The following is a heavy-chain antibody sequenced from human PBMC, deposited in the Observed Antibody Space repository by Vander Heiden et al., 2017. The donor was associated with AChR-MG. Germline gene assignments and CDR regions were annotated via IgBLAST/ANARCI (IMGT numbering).Heavy chain of an antibody. CDR3: ARRVGDTSCDY. J-gene: IGHJ4*01. Sequence: QVQLVQSGSELKNPGASVKVSCKASGYHFTTYAINWVRQAPGQGLEWMGWINTNTGNPTYAPGFTGRFVFSLDTSISTAYLQISGLKVEDTAVYYCARRVGDTSCDYWGHGTLVTVSS. CDR2: INTNTGNP. V-gene: IGHV7-4-1*02. D-gene: IGHD2-2*01. CDR1: GYHFTTYA.